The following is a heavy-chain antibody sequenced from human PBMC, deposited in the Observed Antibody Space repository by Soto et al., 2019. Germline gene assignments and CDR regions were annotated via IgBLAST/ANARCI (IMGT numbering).Heavy chain of an antibody. CDR3: ARGAINYYYEDV. Sequence: EVQLVESGGGLVQPGGSLRLSCAASGFTFSDYWMHWVRQAPGKGLEWVSRIKRDGSTTNYADSVKGRFTISRDNAKNTLYLEMKSLRVEDTAVYYCARGAINYYYEDVWGKGTTVTVSS. CDR1: GFTFSDYW. J-gene: IGHJ6*03. V-gene: IGHV3-74*01. CDR2: IKRDGSTT.